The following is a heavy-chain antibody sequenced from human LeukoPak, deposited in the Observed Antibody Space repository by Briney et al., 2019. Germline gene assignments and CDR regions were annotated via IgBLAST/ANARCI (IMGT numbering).Heavy chain of an antibody. CDR1: GFTFSSYA. CDR3: AKEVLVVIESYFDH. CDR2: ITGSGNTK. D-gene: IGHD3-22*01. V-gene: IGHV3-23*01. Sequence: GGSLRLSCAASGFTFSSYAMSWDRQAPGKGLEWLSAITGSGNTKYYADSVKGCFTVSRDNNKNTLYLQKNSLRAEDTAIYYCAKEVLVVIESYFDHWGQGSLVTVSS. J-gene: IGHJ4*02.